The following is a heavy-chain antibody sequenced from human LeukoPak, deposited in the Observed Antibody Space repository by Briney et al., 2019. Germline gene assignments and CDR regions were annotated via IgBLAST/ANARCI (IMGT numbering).Heavy chain of an antibody. CDR3: ARGPDYSNPNWFDP. V-gene: IGHV3-20*01. CDR2: INWNGGST. J-gene: IGHJ5*02. Sequence: GGSLRLSCAASGFTFDDYGMSWVRQAPGKGLEWVSGINWNGGSTGYADSVKSRFTISRDNAKNSLYLQMNSLRAEDTALYHCARGPDYSNPNWFDPWGQGTLVTVSS. D-gene: IGHD4-11*01. CDR1: GFTFDDYG.